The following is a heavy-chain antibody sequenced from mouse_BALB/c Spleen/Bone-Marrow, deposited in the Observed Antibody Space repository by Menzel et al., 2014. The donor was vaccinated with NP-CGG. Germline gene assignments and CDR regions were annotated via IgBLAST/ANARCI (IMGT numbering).Heavy chain of an antibody. D-gene: IGHD2-4*01. Sequence: EVQLQESGAELVKPGDSVKLSCTASGFNIKDTYMHWVKQRPEQGLEWIGRIDPANGNTKYDPKFQGKATITADTSSNTAYLQLSSLTSEDTAVYYCAGFGITKEEGYYYATDYWGQGTSVTVSS. CDR1: GFNIKDTY. V-gene: IGHV14-3*02. J-gene: IGHJ4*01. CDR2: IDPANGNT. CDR3: AGFGITKEEGYYYATDY.